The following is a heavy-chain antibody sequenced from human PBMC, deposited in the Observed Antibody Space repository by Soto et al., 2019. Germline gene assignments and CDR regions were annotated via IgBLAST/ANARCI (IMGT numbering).Heavy chain of an antibody. V-gene: IGHV3-48*02. J-gene: IGHJ3*02. CDR3: AGLMIVTGGEAFDI. Sequence: HPGGSLRLSCAASGFTFRSYSMNWVRQAPGKGLEWISYISSSSSTISYGDSVKGRFAISRDNARNSLPLQMNSPRDEDTAVYYCAGLMIVTGGEAFDIWGQGTMVTVSS. CDR2: ISSSSSTI. D-gene: IGHD3-22*01. CDR1: GFTFRSYS.